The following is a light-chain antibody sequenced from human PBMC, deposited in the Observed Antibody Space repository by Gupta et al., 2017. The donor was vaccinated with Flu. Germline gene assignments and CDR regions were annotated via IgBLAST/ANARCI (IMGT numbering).Light chain of an antibody. Sequence: SVTISCTGTSSDVGGDNYVSWHHQHTAKAHHLMFYEVSRRTAGVPDRFSGSKAGNTASLTVSALKAEDEADYYCSSYAGSNKGVFGTGTKVTVL. V-gene: IGLV2-8*01. CDR3: SSYAGSNKGV. CDR1: SSDVGGDNY. CDR2: EVS. J-gene: IGLJ1*01.